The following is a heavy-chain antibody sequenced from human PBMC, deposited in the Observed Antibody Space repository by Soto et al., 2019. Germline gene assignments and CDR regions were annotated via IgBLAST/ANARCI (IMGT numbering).Heavy chain of an antibody. V-gene: IGHV1-18*01. CDR1: GYTFTSYG. Sequence: QVQLVQSGAEVKKPGASVKVSCKASGYTFTSYGISWVRQAPGQGLEWMGWISAYNGNTNYAQKLQGRVTMTTDTSTSTAYMELRSVRSDDTAVYYCARDFSYDYVWGSYRPRGDYWGQGTLVTVSS. J-gene: IGHJ4*02. CDR3: ARDFSYDYVWGSYRPRGDY. CDR2: ISAYNGNT. D-gene: IGHD3-16*02.